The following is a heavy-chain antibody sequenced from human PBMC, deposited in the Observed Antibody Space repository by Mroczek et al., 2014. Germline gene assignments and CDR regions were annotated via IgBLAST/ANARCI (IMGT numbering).Heavy chain of an antibody. J-gene: IGHJ4*02. CDR3: ASTVTTVGRWSTPPFDY. CDR1: GYSFTSYW. CDR2: IYPGDSDT. D-gene: IGHD4-11*01. V-gene: IGHV5-51*01. Sequence: VQLVESGAEVKKPGESLKISCKGSGYSFTSYWIGWVRQMPGKGLEWMGIIYPGDSDTRYSPSFQGQVTISADKSISTAYLQWSSLKASDTAMYYCASTVTTVGRWSTPPFDYWGRGNPWSPSPQ.